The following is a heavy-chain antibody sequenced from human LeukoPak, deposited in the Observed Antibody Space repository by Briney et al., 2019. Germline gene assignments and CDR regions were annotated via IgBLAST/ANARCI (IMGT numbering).Heavy chain of an antibody. J-gene: IGHJ6*02. Sequence: SQTLSLTCTVSGGSISSGGYYWSWIRQHPGKGLEWIGYIYYSGSTYYNPSLKSRVTISVDTSKNQFSLKLSSVTAADTAVYYCARVSRVVPAAISSYYYYGMDVWGQGATVTVSS. CDR1: GGSISSGGYY. D-gene: IGHD2-2*01. V-gene: IGHV4-31*03. CDR2: IYYSGST. CDR3: ARVSRVVPAAISSYYYYGMDV.